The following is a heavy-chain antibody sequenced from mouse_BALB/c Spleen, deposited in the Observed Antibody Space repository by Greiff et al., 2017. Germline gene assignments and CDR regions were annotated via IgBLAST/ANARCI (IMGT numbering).Heavy chain of an antibody. CDR3: ARGNYNFDY. D-gene: IGHD2-1*01. CDR1: GYTFTSYG. CDR2: INPSTGYT. Sequence: QVQLMESGAELAKPGASVRLSGKASGYTFTSYGMHWVKQRPGQGLEGIGYINPSTGYTEYNQKFKDKATLTADKSSSTAYMQLSSLTSEDSAVYYCARGNYNFDYWGQGTTLTVSS. V-gene: IGHV1-7*01. J-gene: IGHJ2*01.